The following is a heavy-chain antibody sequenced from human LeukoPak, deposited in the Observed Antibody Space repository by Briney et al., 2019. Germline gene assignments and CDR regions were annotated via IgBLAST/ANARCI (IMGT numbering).Heavy chain of an antibody. Sequence: PGGSLRLSCAASGFTFSSYWMSWVRQAPGKGLEWVANIKQDGSEKYYVDSVKGRFTISRDNGKNSLYLQMNNLRVEDTAVYYCTGDGNHGPYYYDPNGYNVGGFDIWGQGTMVTVSS. V-gene: IGHV3-7*01. D-gene: IGHD3-22*01. J-gene: IGHJ3*02. CDR1: GFTFSSYW. CDR3: TGDGNHGPYYYDPNGYNVGGFDI. CDR2: IKQDGSEK.